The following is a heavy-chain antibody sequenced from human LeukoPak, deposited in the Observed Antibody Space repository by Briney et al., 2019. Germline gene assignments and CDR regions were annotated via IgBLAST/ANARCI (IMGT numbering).Heavy chain of an antibody. CDR2: IDHSGTT. CDR1: GGSFSGYY. CDR3: ATGRNGVVPAPILGVGPWYNYHYMDV. Sequence: SETLSLTCVVYGGSFSGYYWSWIRQPPGKGLEWIGEIDHSGTTNYNPSLKSRVTMSVDTSKNQFSLMVSSVTAADTAVYYCATGRNGVVPAPILGVGPWYNYHYMDVWGKGTTVTVSS. D-gene: IGHD2-2*02. J-gene: IGHJ6*03. V-gene: IGHV4-34*01.